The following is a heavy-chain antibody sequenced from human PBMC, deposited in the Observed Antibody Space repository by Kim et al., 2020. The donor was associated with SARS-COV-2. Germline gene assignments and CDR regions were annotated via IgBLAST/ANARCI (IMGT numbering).Heavy chain of an antibody. CDR2: IIPIFGTA. Sequence: SVKVSCKASGGTFSSYAISWVRQAPGQGLEWMGGIIPIFGTANYAQKFQGRVTITADESTSTAYMELSSLRSEDTAVYYCAREGCSSTSCHYSENEYFQHWGQGTLVTVSS. CDR3: AREGCSSTSCHYSENEYFQH. V-gene: IGHV1-69*13. D-gene: IGHD2-2*01. J-gene: IGHJ1*01. CDR1: GGTFSSYA.